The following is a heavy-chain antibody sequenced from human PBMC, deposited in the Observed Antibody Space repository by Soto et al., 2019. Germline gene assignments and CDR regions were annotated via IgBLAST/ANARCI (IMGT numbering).Heavy chain of an antibody. V-gene: IGHV1-18*01. CDR3: ARVIPGAEAWFDP. D-gene: IGHD2-2*01. J-gene: IGHJ5*02. CDR1: GNTFTNFG. CDR2: ISAYTDDP. Sequence: QGQLVQSGAEVKKPGASVKVSCTASGNTFTNFGVTWVRQAPGQRLEWMGWISAYTDDPNYAQKFQGRVTMTIDTATSTAYLDLRSLTSDDTAEYYCARVIPGAEAWFDPWGQGTLVTVSS.